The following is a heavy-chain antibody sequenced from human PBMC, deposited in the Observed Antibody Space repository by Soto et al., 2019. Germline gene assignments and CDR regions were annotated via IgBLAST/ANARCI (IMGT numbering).Heavy chain of an antibody. V-gene: IGHV3-30*18. Sequence: GSLRLSCAASGFTFSSYGMHWVRQAPGKGLEWVAVISYDGSNKYYADSVKGRFTISRDNSKNTLYLQMNSLRAEDTAVYYCAKNSAERFHYYYYYGMDVWGQGTTVTVSS. D-gene: IGHD1-1*01. J-gene: IGHJ6*02. CDR1: GFTFSSYG. CDR2: ISYDGSNK. CDR3: AKNSAERFHYYYYYGMDV.